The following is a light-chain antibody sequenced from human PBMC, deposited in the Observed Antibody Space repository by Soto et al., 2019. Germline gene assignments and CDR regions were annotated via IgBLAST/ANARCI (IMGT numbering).Light chain of an antibody. J-gene: IGKJ4*01. V-gene: IGKV3-20*01. CDR3: QQYGSAPALT. Sequence: EIVLTQCPDTVSFSPGDRATLSCRASQSLSSSYLAWYQQKPGQAPRLLIYGASSRATGIPDRFSGSGSGTDFTLTISRLEPEDFAVYYCQQYGSAPALTFGGGTKVEIE. CDR2: GAS. CDR1: QSLSSSY.